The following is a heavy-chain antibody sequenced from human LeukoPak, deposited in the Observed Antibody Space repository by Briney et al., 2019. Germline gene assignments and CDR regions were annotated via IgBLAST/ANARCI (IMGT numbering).Heavy chain of an antibody. CDR1: VGSFRGYY. CDR2: LNHSGSP. Sequence: SLSLSLTRALYVGSFRGYYWSWIPQPPGTLPAWIGELNHSGSPNYHPSLKRRVTISLDTSTHQFSLKLNPVTPSDTAVYYCAGGRQNDYRGQGNLVTVS. V-gene: IGHV4-34*01. CDR3: AGGRQNDY. J-gene: IGHJ4*02.